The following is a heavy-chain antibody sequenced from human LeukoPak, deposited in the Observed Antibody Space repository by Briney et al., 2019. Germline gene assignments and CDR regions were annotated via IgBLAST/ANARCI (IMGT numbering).Heavy chain of an antibody. V-gene: IGHV1-24*01. CDR1: GYTLNELS. CDR3: TTDLDY. J-gene: IGHJ4*02. CDR2: FDPEDGET. Sequence: ASVKVSCKASGYTLNELSIHWVRQAPGKGLEWMGGFDPEDGETIYAQKFRGRLTMTEDTSTHTAYMELSSLRSDDTAVYYCTTDLDYWGQGSLVTVSS.